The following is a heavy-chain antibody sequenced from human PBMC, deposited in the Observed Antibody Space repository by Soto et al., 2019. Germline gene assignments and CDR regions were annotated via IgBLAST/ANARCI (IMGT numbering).Heavy chain of an antibody. Sequence: EVQLLESGGGLVQPGGSLRLSCAASGFTFSSYAMSWVRQAPGKGLEWVSAISGSGGSTYYADSVKGRFTISRDNSKNTLYLQMNSLRAEDTAVYYCAKDDEDIVVVVAAAAYCDYWGQGTLVTVSS. V-gene: IGHV3-23*01. CDR2: ISGSGGST. D-gene: IGHD2-15*01. CDR1: GFTFSSYA. J-gene: IGHJ4*02. CDR3: AKDDEDIVVVVAAAAYCDY.